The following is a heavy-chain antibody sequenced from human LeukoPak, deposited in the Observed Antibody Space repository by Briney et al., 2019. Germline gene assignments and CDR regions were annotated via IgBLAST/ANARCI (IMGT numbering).Heavy chain of an antibody. CDR1: GFTFSSYG. Sequence: GGSLRLFCAASGFTFSSYGMHWVRQAPGKGLEWVAVISYDGSNKYYADSVKGRFTISRDNSKNTLYLQMNSLRAEDTAVYYCAKDRYYDYVWGSSPDDYWGQGTLVTVSS. V-gene: IGHV3-30*18. D-gene: IGHD3-16*01. J-gene: IGHJ4*02. CDR3: AKDRYYDYVWGSSPDDY. CDR2: ISYDGSNK.